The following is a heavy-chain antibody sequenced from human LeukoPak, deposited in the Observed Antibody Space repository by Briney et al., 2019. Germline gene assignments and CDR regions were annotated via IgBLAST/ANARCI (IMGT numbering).Heavy chain of an antibody. Sequence: PSETLSLTCTVSGGSISSSSYYWGWIRQPPGKGLEWIGRIHYNGNPCSKPPLKSRVAISVDTSKDQFSLKLSSVTAADTAVYYCARQAYAYYYYMDVWGKGTTVTVSS. J-gene: IGHJ6*03. CDR3: ARQAYAYYYYMDV. V-gene: IGHV4-39*01. CDR2: IHYNGNP. D-gene: IGHD4-17*01. CDR1: GGSISSSSYY.